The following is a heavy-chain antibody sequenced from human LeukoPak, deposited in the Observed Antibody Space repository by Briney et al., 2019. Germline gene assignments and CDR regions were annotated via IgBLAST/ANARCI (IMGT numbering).Heavy chain of an antibody. D-gene: IGHD2-2*01. Sequence: GGSLRLSCAASGFTFSSYAMSWVRQAPGKGLEWVAVISYDGSNKYYADSVKGRFTISRDNSKNTLYLQMNSLRAEDTAVYYCARKINCSSTSCYGLEYWGQGTLVTVSS. J-gene: IGHJ4*02. CDR1: GFTFSSYA. CDR3: ARKINCSSTSCYGLEY. CDR2: ISYDGSNK. V-gene: IGHV3-30-3*01.